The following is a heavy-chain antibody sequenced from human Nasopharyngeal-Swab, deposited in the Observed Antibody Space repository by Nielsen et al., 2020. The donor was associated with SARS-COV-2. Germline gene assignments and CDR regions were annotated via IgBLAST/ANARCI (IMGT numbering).Heavy chain of an antibody. CDR2: IIPIFGTA. D-gene: IGHD2-21*02. J-gene: IGHJ6*03. V-gene: IGHV1-69*06. CDR3: ARDRLAYCGGDCYSNYYYYYMDV. CDR1: GGTFSSYA. Sequence: SVKVSCKASGGTFSSYAISWVRQAPGQGLEWMGGIIPIFGTANYAQKFQSRVTITADKSTSTAYMELSSLRSEDTAVYYCARDRLAYCGGDCYSNYYYYYMDVWGKGTTVTVSS.